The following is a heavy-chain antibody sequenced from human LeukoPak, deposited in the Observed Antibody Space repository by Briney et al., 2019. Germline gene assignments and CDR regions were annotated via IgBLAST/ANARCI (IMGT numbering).Heavy chain of an antibody. CDR1: GFTFSSYW. J-gene: IGHJ6*03. CDR2: INSDGSST. D-gene: IGHD1-26*01. Sequence: GGSLRLSCAASGFTFSSYWMHWVRQAPGKGLVWVSRINSDGSSTSYADSVRGRFTISRDDAKNSLYLQMNSPRSDDTAVYYCARDPYSGAYGDSYYYYMDVWGKGTTVTISS. V-gene: IGHV3-74*01. CDR3: ARDPYSGAYGDSYYYYMDV.